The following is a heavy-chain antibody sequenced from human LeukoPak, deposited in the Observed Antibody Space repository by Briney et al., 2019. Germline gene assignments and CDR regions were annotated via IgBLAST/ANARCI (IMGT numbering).Heavy chain of an antibody. V-gene: IGHV3-33*01. CDR3: ARGYSSGWYGGD. CDR2: IWYDGSNK. J-gene: IGHJ4*02. D-gene: IGHD6-19*01. Sequence: GGSLRLSCAASGFTFSSYGMHWVRQAPGKGLEWVAVIWYDGSNKYYADSVKGRFTISRDNSKNTLYLQMNSLRAEDTAVYYCARGYSSGWYGGDWSQGTLVTVSS. CDR1: GFTFSSYG.